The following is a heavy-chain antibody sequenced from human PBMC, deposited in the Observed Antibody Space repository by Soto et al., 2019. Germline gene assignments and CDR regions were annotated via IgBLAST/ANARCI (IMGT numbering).Heavy chain of an antibody. Sequence: GASVKVSCKASGYTFTSYGISWVRQAPGQGLEWMGWISAYNGNTNYAQKLQGRVTMTTDTSTSTAYMELRSLRSDDTAVYYCARSKFTIFGVVTYIPDYYYGMDVWGQGTTVTVSS. V-gene: IGHV1-18*01. J-gene: IGHJ6*02. CDR3: ARSKFTIFGVVTYIPDYYYGMDV. D-gene: IGHD3-3*01. CDR2: ISAYNGNT. CDR1: GYTFTSYG.